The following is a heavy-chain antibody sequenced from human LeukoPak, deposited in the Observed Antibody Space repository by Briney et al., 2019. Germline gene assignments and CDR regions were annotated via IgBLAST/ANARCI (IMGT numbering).Heavy chain of an antibody. CDR2: ISSSSVAI. D-gene: IGHD4-17*01. Sequence: GGSLRLSCAASGFTLSDYYMSWIRQAPGKELEWVSYISSSSVAIYYADSVKGRFTISRDNAKNSLYLQMNSLRAEDTAVYYCARANCGDYFDYWGQGTLVTVSS. CDR1: GFTLSDYY. V-gene: IGHV3-11*01. CDR3: ARANCGDYFDY. J-gene: IGHJ4*02.